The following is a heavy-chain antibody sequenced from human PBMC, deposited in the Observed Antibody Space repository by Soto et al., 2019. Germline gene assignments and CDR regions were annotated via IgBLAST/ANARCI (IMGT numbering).Heavy chain of an antibody. Sequence: ASVKVSCKASGYTFTSYGISWVRQAPGQGLEWMGWISAYNGNTNYAQKLQGRVTMTTDTSTSTAYMELRSLRSDDTAVYYCARDQRVVEPAATYNWFDPWGQGTLVTVSS. CDR1: GYTFTSYG. CDR3: ARDQRVVEPAATYNWFDP. CDR2: ISAYNGNT. J-gene: IGHJ5*02. V-gene: IGHV1-18*04. D-gene: IGHD2-2*01.